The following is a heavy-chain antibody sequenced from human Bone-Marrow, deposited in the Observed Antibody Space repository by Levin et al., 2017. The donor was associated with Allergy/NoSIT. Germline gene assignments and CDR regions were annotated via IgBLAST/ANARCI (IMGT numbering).Heavy chain of an antibody. CDR2: KYSDGRT. V-gene: IGHV3-53*05. CDR1: GFSVSTTS. D-gene: IGHD5-18*01. J-gene: IGHJ6*02. Sequence: PGGSLRLSCGASGFSVSTTSMSWVRQAPGKGLEWVSSKYSDGRTYYADSVRGRFTIARDNAGNSLSLQMNSLRAEDTALYHCTKDTGGHSYGFYGMDVWGQGTTVTVSS. CDR3: TKDTGGHSYGFYGMDV.